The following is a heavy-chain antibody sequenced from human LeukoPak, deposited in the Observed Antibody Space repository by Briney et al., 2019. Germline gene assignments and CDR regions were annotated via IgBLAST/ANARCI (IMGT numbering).Heavy chain of an antibody. CDR1: GGTFSSYA. D-gene: IGHD3-3*01. V-gene: IGHV1-69*04. CDR2: IIPIFGIT. J-gene: IGHJ4*02. CDR3: ARDLKTIFGVVIPYFDY. Sequence: SVKVSCKASGGTFSSYAISWVRQAPGQGLEWMGRIIPIFGITNYAQKFQGRVTITADKSTSTAYMELSSLRSEDTAVYYCARDLKTIFGVVIPYFDYWGQGTLVTVSS.